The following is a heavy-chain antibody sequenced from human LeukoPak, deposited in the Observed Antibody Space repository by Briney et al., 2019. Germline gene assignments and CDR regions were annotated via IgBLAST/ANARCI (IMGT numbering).Heavy chain of an antibody. J-gene: IGHJ4*02. CDR1: GGTCSSYA. Sequence: ASVKVSCKASGGTCSSYAISWVRQAPGQGLEWMGGIIPIFGTANYAQKFQGRVTITADESTSTAYMELSSLRSEDTAVYYCARSPPYGSGSYTFDYWGQGTLVTVSS. V-gene: IGHV1-69*13. D-gene: IGHD3-10*01. CDR3: ARSPPYGSGSYTFDY. CDR2: IIPIFGTA.